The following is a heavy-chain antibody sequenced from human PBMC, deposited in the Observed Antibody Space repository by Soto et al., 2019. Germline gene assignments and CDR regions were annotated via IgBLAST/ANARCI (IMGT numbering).Heavy chain of an antibody. CDR1: GFPFTNYA. CDR2: ISYDGSNT. J-gene: IGHJ4*02. D-gene: IGHD6-19*01. CDR3: AEDGETKQGLRYFAY. V-gene: IGHV3-30*18. Sequence: QVQLVESGGGVVQPGRSLRLSCAASGFPFTNYAMHWVRQAPGKGLEYVAIISYDGSNTYYADSVKGRFTISRDNSKNTLYRQINHLRGEDTAVYYGAEDGETKQGLRYFAYWGQGTLVTVSS.